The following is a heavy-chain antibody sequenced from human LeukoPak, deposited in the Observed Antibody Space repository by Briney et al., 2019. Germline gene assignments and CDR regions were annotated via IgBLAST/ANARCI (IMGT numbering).Heavy chain of an antibody. V-gene: IGHV3-66*01. CDR2: IYSGGST. J-gene: IGHJ3*02. CDR3: ARASGSGAAGAFDI. Sequence: QSGGSLRLSCAASGFTVSSNYMSWVRQAPGKGLEWVSVIYSGGSTYYADSVKGRFTISRDNSKNTLYLQMNSLRAEDTAVYYCARASGSGAAGAFDIWGQGTMVTVSS. CDR1: GFTVSSNY. D-gene: IGHD1-26*01.